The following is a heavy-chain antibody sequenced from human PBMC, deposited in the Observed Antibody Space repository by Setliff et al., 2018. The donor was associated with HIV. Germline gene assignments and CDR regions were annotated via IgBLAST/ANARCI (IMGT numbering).Heavy chain of an antibody. CDR2: IYYSGST. V-gene: IGHV4-59*11. D-gene: IGHD4-17*01. Sequence: PSETLSLTCTVSGGSISSHYWSWIRQPPGKGLEWIGYIYYSGSTNYNPSLKSRITISADTPKNQFSLKLSSVTAADTAVYFCAREIYGGNSRPFDYWGQGTQVTVS. CDR1: GGSISSHY. CDR3: AREIYGGNSRPFDY. J-gene: IGHJ4*02.